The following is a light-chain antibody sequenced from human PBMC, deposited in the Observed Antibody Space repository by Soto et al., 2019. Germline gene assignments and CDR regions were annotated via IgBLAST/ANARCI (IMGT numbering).Light chain of an antibody. Sequence: QSVLTQPPSVSGAPGQRVTISCTGSSSNIGAGYDVHWYQQLPGTAPKLLIYGNSNRPSGVPDRFSGSKSGTSASLAITGLQAEDEADYYGQSYDSSLSGSRVFGTGTKLTVL. J-gene: IGLJ1*01. CDR2: GNS. CDR1: SSNIGAGYD. V-gene: IGLV1-40*01. CDR3: QSYDSSLSGSRV.